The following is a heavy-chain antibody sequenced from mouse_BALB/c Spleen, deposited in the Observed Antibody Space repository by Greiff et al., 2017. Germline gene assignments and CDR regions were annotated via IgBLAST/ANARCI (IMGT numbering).Heavy chain of an antibody. CDR3: ARRYYEYFDV. Sequence: DVHLVESGGDLVKPGGSLKLSCAASGFTFSSYGMSWVRQTPDKRLEWVATISSGGSYTYYPDSVKGRFTISRDNAKNTLYLQMSSLKSEDTAMYYCARRYYEYFDVWGAGTTVTVSS. D-gene: IGHD2-4*01. J-gene: IGHJ1*01. V-gene: IGHV5-6*01. CDR2: ISSGGSYT. CDR1: GFTFSSYG.